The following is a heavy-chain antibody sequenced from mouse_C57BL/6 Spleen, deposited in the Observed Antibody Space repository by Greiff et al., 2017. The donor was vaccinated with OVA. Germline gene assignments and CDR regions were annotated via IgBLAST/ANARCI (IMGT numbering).Heavy chain of an antibody. CDR1: GYTFTSYW. CDR3: ARQLRLRDAMDY. D-gene: IGHD3-2*02. CDR2: IDPSDSYT. Sequence: QVQLQQPGAELVKPGASVKLSCKASGYTFTSYWMQWVKQRPGQGLEWIGEIDPSDSYTTYNQKFKGKATLTVDTSSSTAYMQLSSLTSEDSAVYYCARQLRLRDAMDYWGQGTSVTVSS. V-gene: IGHV1-50*01. J-gene: IGHJ4*01.